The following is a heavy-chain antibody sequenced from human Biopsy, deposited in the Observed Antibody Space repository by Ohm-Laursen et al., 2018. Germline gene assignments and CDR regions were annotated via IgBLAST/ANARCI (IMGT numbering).Heavy chain of an antibody. CDR3: ARDTSGWPRTFDH. J-gene: IGHJ4*02. CDR1: GVSTTAYY. D-gene: IGHD6-19*01. Sequence: GTLSLTCTVSGVSTTAYYWSWIRQPPGKGLECIGNIHHSGSTNYNPSLKSRLTISVDTSKNQFSLKLSSVTAADTAVYYCARDTSGWPRTFDHWGQGTLVTVSS. CDR2: IHHSGST. V-gene: IGHV4-4*09.